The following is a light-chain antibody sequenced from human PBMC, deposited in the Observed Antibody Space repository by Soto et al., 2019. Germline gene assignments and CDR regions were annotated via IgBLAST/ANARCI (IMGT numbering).Light chain of an antibody. CDR2: GAS. CDR1: QSVSSSY. J-gene: IGKJ2*01. CDR3: QQYGSSPNT. Sequence: EIVLTQSPGTLSLSPGERATLACRASQSVSSSYLAWYQQKHGQAPRLLIYGASSRATGIPDRFSGSGSGTDFTLTISRLEPEDFAVYYCQQYGSSPNTFGQGTKLEIQ. V-gene: IGKV3-20*01.